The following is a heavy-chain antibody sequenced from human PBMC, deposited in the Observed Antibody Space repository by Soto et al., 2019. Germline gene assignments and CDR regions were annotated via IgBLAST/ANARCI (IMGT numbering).Heavy chain of an antibody. J-gene: IGHJ4*02. CDR1: GYTFSNYY. D-gene: IGHD5-12*01. CDR3: ARATRSGSPHFDH. CDR2: INPSGDSI. Sequence: ASVKVSCKGAGYTFSNYYMHWVRQAPGQGLEWMGIINPSGDSISYAQEFQGRVTMTRETSTSTLYMELSSLRSEDTAVYYCARATRSGSPHFDHWGQGTLVTVSS. V-gene: IGHV1-46*01.